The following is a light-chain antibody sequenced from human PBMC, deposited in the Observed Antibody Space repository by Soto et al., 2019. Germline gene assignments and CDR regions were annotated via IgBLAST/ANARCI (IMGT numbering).Light chain of an antibody. J-gene: IGLJ3*02. CDR2: LNN. CDR3: QSYDSSLSAWV. V-gene: IGLV1-40*01. CDR1: SSNIGAGYD. Sequence: QSVLTQPPSVSGAPGQRVTISCTESSSNIGAGYDVHWYQQIPGTAPKLLIYLNNNRPSGVPDRLSGSKSGTSASLAITGLQAEDEADYYCQSYDSSLSAWVFGGGTKLTVL.